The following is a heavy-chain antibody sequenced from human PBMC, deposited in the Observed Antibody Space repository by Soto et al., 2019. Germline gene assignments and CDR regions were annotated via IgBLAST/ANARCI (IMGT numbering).Heavy chain of an antibody. CDR3: AKQRITMVRGVTQDPYYYYYGMDV. Sequence: GGSLRLSCAASGFTFSSYAMSWVRQAPGKGLEWVSAISGSGGSTYYADSVKGRFTISRDNSKNTLYLQMNSLRAEDTAVYYCAKQRITMVRGVTQDPYYYYYGMDVWGQGTTVTVSS. CDR1: GFTFSSYA. V-gene: IGHV3-23*01. CDR2: ISGSGGST. D-gene: IGHD3-10*01. J-gene: IGHJ6*02.